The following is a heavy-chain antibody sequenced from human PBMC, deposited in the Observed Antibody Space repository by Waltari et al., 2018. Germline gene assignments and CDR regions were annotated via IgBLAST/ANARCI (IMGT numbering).Heavy chain of an antibody. CDR3: AKEWGSSLSPFDY. CDR2: IGHDGSNK. V-gene: IGHV3-30*02. J-gene: IGHJ4*02. D-gene: IGHD3-16*01. Sequence: QVQLVESGGGVVQSGGSLRLSCAASGFTFSSYGMHWVRQAPGKGLEWVAFIGHDGSNKYYGDSVKGRFTISRDNSKNTLYLQMNSLRGEDTAVYYCAKEWGSSLSPFDYWGQGTLVTVSS. CDR1: GFTFSSYG.